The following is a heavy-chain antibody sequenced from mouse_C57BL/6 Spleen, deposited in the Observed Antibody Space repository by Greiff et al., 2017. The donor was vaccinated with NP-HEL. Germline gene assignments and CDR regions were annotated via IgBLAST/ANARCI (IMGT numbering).Heavy chain of an antibody. D-gene: IGHD2-9*01. CDR3: ATYYGDDGYAMDY. CDR2: IWTGGGT. V-gene: IGHV2-9-1*01. Sequence: VQRVESGPGLVAPSQSLSITCTVSGFSLTSYAISWVRQPPGKGLEWLGVIWTGGGTNYNSALKSRLSISKDNSKSQVFLKMNSLQTDDTARYYCATYYGDDGYAMDYWGQGTSVTVSS. CDR1: GFSLTSYA. J-gene: IGHJ4*01.